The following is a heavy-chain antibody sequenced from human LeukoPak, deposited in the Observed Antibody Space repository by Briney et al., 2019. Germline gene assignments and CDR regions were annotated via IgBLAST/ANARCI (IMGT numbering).Heavy chain of an antibody. J-gene: IGHJ4*02. CDR1: GYRLTSYG. V-gene: IGHV1-18*01. Sequence: ASVKVSCKASGYRLTSYGINWVRQAPGQGLEWMGWISTYNGNTNYAQKFQDRVTMTTDTSTSTAYMELRSLRSDDTAVYYCARYSVSYSSSWHYYFDYWGQGTLVTVSS. CDR3: ARYSVSYSSSWHYYFDY. D-gene: IGHD6-13*01. CDR2: ISTYNGNT.